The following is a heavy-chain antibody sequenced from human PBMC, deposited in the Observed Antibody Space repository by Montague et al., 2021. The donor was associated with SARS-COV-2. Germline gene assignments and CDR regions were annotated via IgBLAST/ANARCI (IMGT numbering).Heavy chain of an antibody. CDR1: GGSISSYY. CDR3: ASQVPDFWSGIDY. V-gene: IGHV4-59*01. CDR2: IYYSGST. Sequence: SETLSLTCTVSGGSISSYYWSWIRQLPGKGLEWIGYIYYSGSTNYNPSLKSRVTISVDTSKNQFSLKLSSVTAADTAVYYCASQVPDFWSGIDYWGQGTLVTVSS. J-gene: IGHJ4*02. D-gene: IGHD3-3*01.